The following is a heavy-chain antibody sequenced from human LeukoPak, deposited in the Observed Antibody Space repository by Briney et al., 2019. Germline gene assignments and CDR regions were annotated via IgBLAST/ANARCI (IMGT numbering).Heavy chain of an antibody. Sequence: ASVTVSCKASGYTFTSYDISWVRQAPGQGREWMGWISGYNGNTNYAQNLQGRVTMTTDTSTSTAYMELRSLRSDDTAVYYCARVDRFLTGYCIDYWGQGTLVTVSS. V-gene: IGHV1-18*01. CDR3: ARVDRFLTGYCIDY. CDR1: GYTFTSYD. D-gene: IGHD3-9*01. CDR2: ISGYNGNT. J-gene: IGHJ4*02.